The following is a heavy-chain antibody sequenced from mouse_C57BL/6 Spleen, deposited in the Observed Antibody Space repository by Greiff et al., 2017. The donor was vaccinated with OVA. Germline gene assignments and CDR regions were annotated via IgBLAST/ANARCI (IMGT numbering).Heavy chain of an antibody. CDR1: GYTFTDYN. CDR2: INPNNGGT. V-gene: IGHV1-18*01. J-gene: IGHJ4*01. D-gene: IGHD2-5*01. CDR3: ARGFYYSNSLPYYYAMDY. Sequence: EVQLQQSGPELVKPGASVKIPCKASGYTFTDYNMDWVKQSHGKSLEWIGDINPNNGGTIYNQKFKGKATLTVDKSSSTAYMELRSLTSEDTAVYYCARGFYYSNSLPYYYAMDYWGQGTSVTVSS.